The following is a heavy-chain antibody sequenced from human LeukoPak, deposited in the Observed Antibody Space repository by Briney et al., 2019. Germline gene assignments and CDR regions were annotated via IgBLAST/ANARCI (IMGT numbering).Heavy chain of an antibody. CDR3: ARDHSSSWSHNYYFDY. D-gene: IGHD6-13*01. CDR2: ISSSGSTI. Sequence: PGGSLRLSCAASGFTFSDYYMSWIRQAPGKGLEWVSCISSSGSTIYYADSVKGRFTISRDNAKNSLYLQMNSLRAEDTAVYYCARDHSSSWSHNYYFDYWGQGTLVTVSS. J-gene: IGHJ4*02. V-gene: IGHV3-11*01. CDR1: GFTFSDYY.